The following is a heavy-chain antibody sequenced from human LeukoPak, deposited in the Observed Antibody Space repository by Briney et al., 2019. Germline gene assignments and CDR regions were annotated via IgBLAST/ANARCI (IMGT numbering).Heavy chain of an antibody. D-gene: IGHD1-20*01. CDR3: ARGPTRGVTGTTWDYYFDY. V-gene: IGHV1-46*01. CDR1: GYTFTSYG. J-gene: IGHJ4*02. Sequence: ASVKVSCKASGYTFTSYGISWVRQAPGQGLEWMGIINPSGGSTSYAQKFQGRVTMTRDTSTSTVYMELSSLRSEDTAVYYCARGPTRGVTGTTWDYYFDYWGQGTLVTVSS. CDR2: INPSGGST.